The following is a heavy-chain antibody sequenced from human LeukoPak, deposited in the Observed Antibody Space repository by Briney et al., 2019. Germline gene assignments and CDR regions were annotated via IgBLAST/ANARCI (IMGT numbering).Heavy chain of an antibody. Sequence: SETLSLTCTVSGGSISSYYWSWIRQPPGKGLEWIGYIYYSGSTNYNPSLKSRVTISVDTSKNQLSLKLSSVTAADTAVYYCARSSVGYDFWSGSFDYWGQGTLVTVSS. J-gene: IGHJ4*02. D-gene: IGHD3-3*01. CDR1: GGSISSYY. CDR2: IYYSGST. CDR3: ARSSVGYDFWSGSFDY. V-gene: IGHV4-59*01.